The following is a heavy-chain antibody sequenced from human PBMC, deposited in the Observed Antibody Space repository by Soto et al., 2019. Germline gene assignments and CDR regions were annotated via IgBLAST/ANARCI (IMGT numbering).Heavy chain of an antibody. CDR1: GYTFTSYG. CDR3: ARDLDDTAMVKKYYYYGMDV. CDR2: ISAYNGNT. V-gene: IGHV1-18*01. Sequence: QVQLVQSGAEVKKPGASVKVSCKASGYTFTSYGISWVRQAPGQGLEWMGWISAYNGNTNYAQKLQGRVTMTTDTSTSTGYMELRSLRSDDTAVYYCARDLDDTAMVKKYYYYGMDVWGQGTTVTVSS. J-gene: IGHJ6*02. D-gene: IGHD5-18*01.